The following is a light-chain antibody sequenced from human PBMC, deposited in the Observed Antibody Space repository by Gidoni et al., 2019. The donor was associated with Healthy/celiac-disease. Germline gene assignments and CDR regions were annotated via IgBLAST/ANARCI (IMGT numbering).Light chain of an antibody. V-gene: IGKV3-15*01. Sequence: DILMTQSPATLSVSPGERATLSCRASQSVSSNLAWYQQKPGQAPRLLIYGASTRATGIPARFSGSGSGTEFTLTIRSLQSEDFAVYYCQQYNNWHLYTFGQGTKLEIK. CDR3: QQYNNWHLYT. J-gene: IGKJ2*01. CDR1: QSVSSN. CDR2: GAS.